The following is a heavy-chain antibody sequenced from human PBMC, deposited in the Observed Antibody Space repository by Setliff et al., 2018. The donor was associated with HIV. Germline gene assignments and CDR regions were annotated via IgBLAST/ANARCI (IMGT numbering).Heavy chain of an antibody. J-gene: IGHJ4*02. CDR2: ISSGSSYI. V-gene: IGHV3-21*01. CDR3: ARAGVYYDSSGYCIDY. Sequence: PGGSLRLSCAASGFTFSSYSMNWVRQAPGKGLEWVSSISSGSSYIYYAESVKGRFTISRGNAKNSLYLQMNSLRAEDTAVYYCARAGVYYDSSGYCIDYWGQGTLVTVPQ. CDR1: GFTFSSYS. D-gene: IGHD3-22*01.